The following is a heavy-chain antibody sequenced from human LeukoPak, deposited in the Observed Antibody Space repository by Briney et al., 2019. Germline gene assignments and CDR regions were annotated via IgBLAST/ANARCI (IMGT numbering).Heavy chain of an antibody. V-gene: IGHV3-21*01. CDR3: ARDPYNWNYPVPDY. CDR1: GFTFSSYS. Sequence: GGSLRLSCAASGFTFSSYSMNWVRQAPGKGLEWVSSISSSSSYIYYADSVKGRFTISRDNANNSLYLQMNSLRAEDTAVYYCARDPYNWNYPVPDYWGQGTLVTVSS. J-gene: IGHJ4*02. D-gene: IGHD1-7*01. CDR2: ISSSSSYI.